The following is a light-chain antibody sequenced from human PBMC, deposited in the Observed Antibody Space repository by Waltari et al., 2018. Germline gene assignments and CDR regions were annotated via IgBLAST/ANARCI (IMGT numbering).Light chain of an antibody. CDR3: QQPPGT. CDR2: AAS. Sequence: DIQLTQSPSFLSASVGDRVTFTCRASRDIRSYLAWYQQKSGKAPKLLIFAASTLQSGVPSRFSGSGSGTEFTLPISNLQPEDVATYYCQQPPGTFGGGTKVEIK. CDR1: RDIRSY. J-gene: IGKJ4*01. V-gene: IGKV1-9*01.